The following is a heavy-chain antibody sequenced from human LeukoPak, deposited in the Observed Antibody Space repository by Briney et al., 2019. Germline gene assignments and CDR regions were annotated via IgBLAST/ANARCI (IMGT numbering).Heavy chain of an antibody. CDR2: INHSGSA. V-gene: IGHV4-34*01. CDR3: ARAVREQLVFDY. J-gene: IGHJ4*02. D-gene: IGHD6-6*01. Sequence: SETLSLTCAVYGGSFSGYYRSWIRQPPGKGLEWIGEINHSGSANYNPSLKSRVTISVDTSKNQFSLKLSSVTAADTAVYYCARAVREQLVFDYWGQGTLVTVSS. CDR1: GGSFSGYY.